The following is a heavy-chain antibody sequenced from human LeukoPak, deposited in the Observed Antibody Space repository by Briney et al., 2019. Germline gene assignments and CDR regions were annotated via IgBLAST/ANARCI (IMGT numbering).Heavy chain of an antibody. Sequence: GGSLRLSCAASGFTFSSYEMNWVRQAPGKGLEWVSYIRSSGSIIYYADSVKGRFTISRDNAKNSLYLQMNRLRAEDTAVYYCARSTVTNYVEYWGQGALVTVSS. CDR2: IRSSGSII. CDR1: GFTFSSYE. CDR3: ARSTVTNYVEY. D-gene: IGHD4-17*01. J-gene: IGHJ4*02. V-gene: IGHV3-48*03.